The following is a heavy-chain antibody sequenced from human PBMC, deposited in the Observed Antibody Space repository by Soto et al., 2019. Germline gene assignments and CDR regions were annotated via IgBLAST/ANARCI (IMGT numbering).Heavy chain of an antibody. V-gene: IGHV4-30-4*01. J-gene: IGHJ6*02. CDR1: GGSTSSGDYY. CDR2: IYYSGST. Sequence: PSETLSLTCTVSGGSTSSGDYYWSWIRQPPGKGLEWIGYIYYSGSTYYNPSLKSRVTISVDTSKNQFSLKLSSVTAADTAVYYCASGYTDIVVVPAANGNYGMDVWGQGTTVTSP. CDR3: ASGYTDIVVVPAANGNYGMDV. D-gene: IGHD2-2*01.